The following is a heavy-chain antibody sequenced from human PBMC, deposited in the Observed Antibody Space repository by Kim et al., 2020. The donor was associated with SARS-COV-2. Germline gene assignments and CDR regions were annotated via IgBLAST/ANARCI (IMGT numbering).Heavy chain of an antibody. J-gene: IGHJ4*02. CDR2: ISYDGINK. CDR3: AKDLYELGASAATS. D-gene: IGHD6-25*01. CDR1: GFTFSTYG. Sequence: GGSLRLSCATSGFTFSTYGMHWVRQAPGKGLEWVAVISYDGINKYYADSVKGRFIISRDNSKNTLYLDMSNLRAEDTAVYYCAKDLYELGASAATSWGQGTLVTVSS. V-gene: IGHV3-30*18.